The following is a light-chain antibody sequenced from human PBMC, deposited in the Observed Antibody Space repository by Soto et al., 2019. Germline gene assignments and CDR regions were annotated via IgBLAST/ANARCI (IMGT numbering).Light chain of an antibody. CDR1: QSVSSSF. Sequence: EIELTQSPGTLSLSPGERITLSCRASQSVSSSFLAWFQQKPGQAPRLLIYAASSLQSGVPSRFSGSGSGTDFILSISSLQPEDFATYYCQQSYSTLLTFGQGTKMEIK. V-gene: IGKV3-20*01. CDR2: AAS. J-gene: IGKJ1*01. CDR3: QQSYSTLLT.